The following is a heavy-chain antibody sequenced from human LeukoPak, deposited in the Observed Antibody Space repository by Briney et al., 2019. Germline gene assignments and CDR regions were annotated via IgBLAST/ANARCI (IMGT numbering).Heavy chain of an antibody. D-gene: IGHD6-13*01. Sequence: GASVKVSCKASGYTFTSYGISWVRQAPGQGLEWMGWISAYNGNTNYAQKLQGRVTMTTDTSTSTAYMELRSLRSDDTAVYCCARDYSSSWYNYMDVWGKGTTVTVSS. CDR2: ISAYNGNT. V-gene: IGHV1-18*01. CDR3: ARDYSSSWYNYMDV. CDR1: GYTFTSYG. J-gene: IGHJ6*03.